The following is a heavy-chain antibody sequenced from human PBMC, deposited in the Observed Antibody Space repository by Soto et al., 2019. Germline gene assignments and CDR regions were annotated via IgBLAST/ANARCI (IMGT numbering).Heavy chain of an antibody. V-gene: IGHV1-2*02. CDR3: ARDSVAAAGTPPYYYYYGMDV. CDR1: GYTFTGYY. D-gene: IGHD6-13*01. CDR2: INPNSGGT. J-gene: IGHJ6*02. Sequence: GAPVKVSCKASGYTFTGYYMHWVRQAPGQGLEWMGWINPNSGGTNYAQKFQGRVTMTRDTSISTAYMELSRLRSDDTAVYYCARDSVAAAGTPPYYYYYGMDVWGQGTTVTVSS.